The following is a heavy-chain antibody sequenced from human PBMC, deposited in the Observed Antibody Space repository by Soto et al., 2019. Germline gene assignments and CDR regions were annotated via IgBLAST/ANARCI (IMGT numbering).Heavy chain of an antibody. V-gene: IGHV4-39*05. J-gene: IGHJ4*02. Sequence: SETPSLTCTVSGGSISSSSYYWGWIRQPPGKGLEWIGSIYYSGSTYYNPSLKSRVTISVDTSKNQFSLKLSSVTAADTAVYYCAETSAAGPLFDYWGQGTLVTVSS. D-gene: IGHD6-13*01. CDR1: GGSISSSSYY. CDR2: IYYSGST. CDR3: AETSAAGPLFDY.